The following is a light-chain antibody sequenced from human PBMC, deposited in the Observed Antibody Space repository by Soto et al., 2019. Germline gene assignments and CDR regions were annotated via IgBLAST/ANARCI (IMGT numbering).Light chain of an antibody. Sequence: VITKSQATLSVSPGERVTLSCRSSQSVADNLAWFQQKPGQGPRLLIYGASTRATGIPARFSGSGSETDFTLTVSSLRSEYSAVYYCQVYNYWPITFGQGTRLEI. CDR3: QVYNYWPIT. V-gene: IGKV3-15*01. J-gene: IGKJ5*01. CDR2: GAS. CDR1: QSVADN.